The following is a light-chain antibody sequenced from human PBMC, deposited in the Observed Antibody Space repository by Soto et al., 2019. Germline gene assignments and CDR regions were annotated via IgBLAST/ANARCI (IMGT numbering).Light chain of an antibody. CDR1: QSISSW. Sequence: IQMTQSPSTLSASVGDRVTITCRASQSISSWLAWYQQKPGKAPKLLIYKASSLESEVPSRFSGSGSGTEFTLTISSLQPDDFATYYCQHYNSYWTFGQGTKVEIK. CDR2: KAS. CDR3: QHYNSYWT. V-gene: IGKV1-5*03. J-gene: IGKJ1*01.